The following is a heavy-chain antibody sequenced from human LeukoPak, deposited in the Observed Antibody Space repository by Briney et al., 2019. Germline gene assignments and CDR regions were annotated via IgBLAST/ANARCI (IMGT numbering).Heavy chain of an antibody. CDR3: ARGGRYYYDSSGYYLFDY. V-gene: IGHV3-9*01. CDR1: GFTLDDYA. J-gene: IGHJ4*02. CDR2: ITWNSNKI. Sequence: SGGSLRLSCAASGFTLDDYAMHWVRQAPGKGLEWVSGITWNSNKIAYADSVKGRFTISRDNAKNSLYLQMNSLRVEDTAVYYCARGGRYYYDSSGYYLFDYWGQGTLVTVSS. D-gene: IGHD3-22*01.